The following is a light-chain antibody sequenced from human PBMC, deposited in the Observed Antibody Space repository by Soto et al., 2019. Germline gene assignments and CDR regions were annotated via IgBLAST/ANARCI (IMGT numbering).Light chain of an antibody. V-gene: IGKV4-1*01. J-gene: IGKJ2*01. CDR3: QQYYSTPHT. Sequence: DIVMTQSPDSLAVSLGERATINCKSSQSVLYSSNNKNYLAWYQQKPGQPPKLLIYWAPTREAGVPDRFGGSGSGTDFTLTISSLQAEDVAVYYCQQYYSTPHTFGQGTKLEIK. CDR1: QSVLYSSNNKNY. CDR2: WAP.